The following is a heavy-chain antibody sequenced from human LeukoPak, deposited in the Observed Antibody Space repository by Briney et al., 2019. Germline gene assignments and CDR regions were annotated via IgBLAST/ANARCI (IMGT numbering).Heavy chain of an antibody. Sequence: KSSETLSLTCTVSGGSISSYYWSWIRQPAGKGLELIGRIYTSGSTNYNPSLKSRVTMSVDTSTNQFSLKLISVTAADTAVYYCARGRPTSYDILTGYLLPRYGKDVWGQGTTVTVSS. CDR2: IYTSGST. V-gene: IGHV4-4*07. CDR3: ARGRPTSYDILTGYLLPRYGKDV. D-gene: IGHD3-9*01. CDR1: GGSISSYY. J-gene: IGHJ6*02.